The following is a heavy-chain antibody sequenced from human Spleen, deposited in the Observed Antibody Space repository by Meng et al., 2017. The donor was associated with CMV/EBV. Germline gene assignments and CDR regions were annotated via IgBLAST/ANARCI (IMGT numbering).Heavy chain of an antibody. Sequence: SETLSLTCAVYGGSFSGYDWTWIRQSPGMGLEWIGEISHAGSTKYNPSLKSRVTISVDTSQNQFSLKVKSVTAADTAVYYCARQFSSGWYAEYWGPGTLVTVSS. CDR2: ISHAGST. CDR3: ARQFSSGWYAEY. J-gene: IGHJ4*02. D-gene: IGHD6-19*01. CDR1: GGSFSGYD. V-gene: IGHV4-34*01.